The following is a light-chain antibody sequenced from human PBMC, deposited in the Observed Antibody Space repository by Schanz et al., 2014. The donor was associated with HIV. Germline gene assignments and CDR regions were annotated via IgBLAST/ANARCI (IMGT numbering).Light chain of an antibody. V-gene: IGKV3-20*01. CDR1: QSVSSSY. J-gene: IGKJ1*01. Sequence: EIVLTQSPGTLSLSPGERATLSCRASQSVSSSYLAWYQQKPGQAPRLLIYGASSRATGIPARFSGSGSGTDFTLTISCLQAEDFATYYCQQHYTYPRTFGHGTKVEV. CDR3: QQHYTYPRT. CDR2: GAS.